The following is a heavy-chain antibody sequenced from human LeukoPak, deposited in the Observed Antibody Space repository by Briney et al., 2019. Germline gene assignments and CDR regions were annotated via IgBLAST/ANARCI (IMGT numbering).Heavy chain of an antibody. V-gene: IGHV3-9*01. Sequence: PGRSLRLFCAASGFTFDDYAMHWVRQAPGKGLEWVSGISWNSGSIGYADSVKGRFTISRDNAKNSLYLQMNSLRAEDTALYYCAKDSTGTGFDYWGQGTLVTVSS. J-gene: IGHJ4*02. CDR2: ISWNSGSI. D-gene: IGHD1-7*01. CDR1: GFTFDDYA. CDR3: AKDSTGTGFDY.